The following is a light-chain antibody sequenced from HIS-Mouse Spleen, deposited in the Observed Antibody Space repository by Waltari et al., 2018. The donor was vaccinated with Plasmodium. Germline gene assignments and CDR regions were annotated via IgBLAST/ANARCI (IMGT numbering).Light chain of an antibody. CDR2: DAS. J-gene: IGKJ4*01. V-gene: IGKV1-13*02. CDR3: EQFNSYPLT. Sequence: AIQLTQSPSSLSASVGDRVTITCRASQSISSALAWSQQKPGKAPKLLIYDASSLESGVPSRFSGSGSGTDFTLTISSQQPEDCATYYCEQFNSYPLTFGGGTKVEIK. CDR1: QSISSA.